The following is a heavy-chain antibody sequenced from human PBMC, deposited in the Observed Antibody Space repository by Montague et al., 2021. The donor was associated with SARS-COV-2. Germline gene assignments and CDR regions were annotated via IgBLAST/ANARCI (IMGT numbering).Heavy chain of an antibody. CDR3: ARPSCSSTSCYGPLWY. CDR1: GESFSGYY. CDR2: INHSGST. Sequence: SETLSLTCAVYGESFSGYYWSWIRQPPGKGLEWIGEINHSGSTNSNPSLKSRLTISVDTSKNQLSLKLSSVTAADTALYYCARPSCSSTSCYGPLWYWGQGTLVTVSS. J-gene: IGHJ4*02. D-gene: IGHD2-2*01. V-gene: IGHV4-34*01.